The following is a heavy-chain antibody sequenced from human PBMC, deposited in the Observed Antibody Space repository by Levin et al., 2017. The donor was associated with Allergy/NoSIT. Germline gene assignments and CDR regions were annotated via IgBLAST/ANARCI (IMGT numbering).Heavy chain of an antibody. CDR2: IYPGDSDT. CDR3: ARQPRYCTGVVCYFWFDP. Sequence: ASVKVSCKGSGYSFTSYWIGWVRQMPGKGLEWMGIIYPGDSDTRYSPSFQGQVTISADKSISTAYLQWSSLKASDTAMYYCARQPRYCTGVVCYFWFDPWGQGTLVTVSS. D-gene: IGHD2-8*02. J-gene: IGHJ5*02. CDR1: GYSFTSYW. V-gene: IGHV5-51*01.